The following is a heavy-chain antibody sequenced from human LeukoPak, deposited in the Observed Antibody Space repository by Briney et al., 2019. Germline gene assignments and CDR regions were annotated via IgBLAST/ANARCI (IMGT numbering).Heavy chain of an antibody. CDR2: IYHSGST. Sequence: SETLSLTCTVSGGSISSSSYYWGWIRQPPGKGLEWIGEIYHSGSTNYNPSLKSRVTISVDKSKNQFSLRLSSVTAADTAVYYCARYCSGGSCYSYNWFDPWGQGTLVTVSS. CDR3: ARYCSGGSCYSYNWFDP. V-gene: IGHV4-39*07. CDR1: GGSISSSSYY. D-gene: IGHD2-15*01. J-gene: IGHJ5*02.